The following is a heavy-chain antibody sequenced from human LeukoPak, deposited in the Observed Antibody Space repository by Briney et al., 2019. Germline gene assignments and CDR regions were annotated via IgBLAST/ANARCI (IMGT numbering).Heavy chain of an antibody. CDR1: GFTFSSYS. D-gene: IGHD2-2*01. CDR3: ARAAAKFHDAFDI. CDR2: ISSSSSYI. J-gene: IGHJ3*02. V-gene: IGHV3-21*01. Sequence: GGSPRLSCAASGFTFSSYSMNWVRQAPGKGLEWVSSISSSSSYIYYADSVKGRFTISRDNAKNSLYLQMYSLRAEDTAVYYCARAAAKFHDAFDIWGQGTMVTVSS.